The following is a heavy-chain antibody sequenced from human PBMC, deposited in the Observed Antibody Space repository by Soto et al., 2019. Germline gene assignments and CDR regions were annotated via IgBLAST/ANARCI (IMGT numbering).Heavy chain of an antibody. D-gene: IGHD6-13*01. Sequence: SETLSLTCTVSGGSISSSSYYWGWIRQPPGKGLEWIGSVYYSGSTYYNPSLKSRVTISVDTSKNQFSLKLSSVTAADTAAYYCARLGFRAAADAMDVWGQGTTVTVSS. CDR1: GGSISSSSYY. J-gene: IGHJ6*02. V-gene: IGHV4-39*01. CDR2: VYYSGST. CDR3: ARLGFRAAADAMDV.